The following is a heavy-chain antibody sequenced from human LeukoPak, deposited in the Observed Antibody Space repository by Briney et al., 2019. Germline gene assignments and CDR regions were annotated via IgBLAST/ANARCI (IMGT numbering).Heavy chain of an antibody. CDR1: GYTFTSYD. D-gene: IGHD6-13*01. CDR2: MNPNSGNT. CDR3: ARRPIAAPPLDY. J-gene: IGHJ4*02. Sequence: RGASVKVSCKASGYTFTSYDINWVRQATGQGLEWMGWMNPNSGNTGYAQKFQGRVTMTRNTSISTAYMELSSLSSEDTAVYYCARRPIAAPPLDYWGQGTLVTVSS. V-gene: IGHV1-8*01.